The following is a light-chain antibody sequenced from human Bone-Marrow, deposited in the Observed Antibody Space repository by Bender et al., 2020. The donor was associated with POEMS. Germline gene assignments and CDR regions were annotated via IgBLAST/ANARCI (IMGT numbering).Light chain of an antibody. Sequence: SYELTQPPSVSVSPGQTATITCSGEKLGEAYACWYQQKPGQSPVVVIYQDTKRPSGIPERFSGSTSGNTASLTISGTQTMDEADYYCQSWGRNTAVFGGGTKLTVL. CDR2: QDT. V-gene: IGLV3-1*01. J-gene: IGLJ2*01. CDR3: QSWGRNTAV. CDR1: KLGEAY.